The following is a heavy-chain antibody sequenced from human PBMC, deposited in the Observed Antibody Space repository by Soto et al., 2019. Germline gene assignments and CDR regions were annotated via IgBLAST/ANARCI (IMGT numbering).Heavy chain of an antibody. CDR2: ISGYNGNT. Sequence: EASVKVSCKASGYTFTSYGLTWVRQAPGQGLEWMGWISGYNGNTNYAQKFQDRVTMTTDTSTSTVYMELRSLRSDDTAVYYCARVVYIAGNYNWFDPWGQGTLVTVSS. CDR1: GYTFTSYG. J-gene: IGHJ5*02. D-gene: IGHD6-13*01. CDR3: ARVVYIAGNYNWFDP. V-gene: IGHV1-18*01.